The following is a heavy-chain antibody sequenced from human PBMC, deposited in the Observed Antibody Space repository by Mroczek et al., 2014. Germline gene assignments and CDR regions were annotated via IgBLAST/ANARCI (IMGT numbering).Heavy chain of an antibody. D-gene: IGHD6-19*01. J-gene: IGHJ4*02. CDR3: ARPSLGVAGIGLVLGPGSN. CDR2: IYYSGST. V-gene: IGHV4-39*01. CDR1: GGSISSSSYY. Sequence: QVQLQQWGPGLVKPSETLSLTCTVSGGSISSSSYYWGWIRQPPGKGLEWIGSIYYSGSTYYNPSLKSRVTISVDTSKNQFSLKLSSVTAADTAVYYCARPSLGVAGIGLVLGPGSNWGQGTLVTVSS.